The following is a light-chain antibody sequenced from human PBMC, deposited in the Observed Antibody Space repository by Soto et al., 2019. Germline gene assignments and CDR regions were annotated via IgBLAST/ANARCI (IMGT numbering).Light chain of an antibody. CDR2: GGN. Sequence: NFMLTQPHSVSESPGKTVVISCTCSRGSFASDSVQWYQQRPGSAPTTVIFGGNQRPSGVSDRFSASIDSSSKSASLTISGLQTEDEADYYCQSYDADNYVVFGGGTKLTVL. CDR1: RGSFASDS. CDR3: QSYDADNYVV. V-gene: IGLV6-57*04. J-gene: IGLJ2*01.